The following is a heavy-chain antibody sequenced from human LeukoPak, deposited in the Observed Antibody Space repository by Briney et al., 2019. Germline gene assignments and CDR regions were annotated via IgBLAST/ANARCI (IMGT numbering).Heavy chain of an antibody. CDR3: ARDHVVDGLVFDY. CDR2: TNQDGSDK. CDR1: GFTFRSHW. J-gene: IGHJ4*02. V-gene: IGHV3-7*01. Sequence: GGSLRLSCAAAGFTFRSHWMSWIRQAPGKGLEWVANTNQDGSDKQYVDSVKGRFTISRDNAKNSLYLQMDSLRAEDTGLYYCARDHVVDGLVFDYWGQGALVTVSS. D-gene: IGHD2-15*01.